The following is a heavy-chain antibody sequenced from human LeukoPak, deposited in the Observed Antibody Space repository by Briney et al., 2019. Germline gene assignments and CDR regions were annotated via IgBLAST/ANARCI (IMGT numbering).Heavy chain of an antibody. CDR3: AKDFLQSYYYYYMDV. D-gene: IGHD4-11*01. J-gene: IGHJ6*03. CDR1: GVTFDDDA. Sequence: PGGSLRLSCAASGVTFDDDAMQWGREARGKGREGVSGISGNSGSIGYAESVKRRFTISRDNAQHSLYLHITSLTAEATALYYCAKDFLQSYYYYYMDVWGNGTTVTVSS. V-gene: IGHV3-9*01. CDR2: ISGNSGSI.